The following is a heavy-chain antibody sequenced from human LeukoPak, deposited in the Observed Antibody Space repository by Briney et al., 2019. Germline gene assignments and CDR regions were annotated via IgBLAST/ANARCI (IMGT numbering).Heavy chain of an antibody. CDR3: ARIRGPAANYYYYYMDV. J-gene: IGHJ6*03. V-gene: IGHV1-18*01. Sequence: ASVKVSCKASGYTFTSYGISWVRQAPGQGLEWMGWISAYNGNTHYAQKLQGRVTMTTDTSTSTAYMELRSLRSDDTAVYYCARIRGPAANYYYYYMDVWGKGTTVTVSS. CDR1: GYTFTSYG. D-gene: IGHD2-2*01. CDR2: ISAYNGNT.